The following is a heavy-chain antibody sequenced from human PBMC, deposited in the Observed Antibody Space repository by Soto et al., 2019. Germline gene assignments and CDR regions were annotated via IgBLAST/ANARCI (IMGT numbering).Heavy chain of an antibody. J-gene: IGHJ4*02. Sequence: SETLSLTCAVYGGSFSGYYWSWICQPPGKGKEWIGEINHSGSTNYNPSLKSRVSISVETAKDHFSLKLSSVTAADTAVFFCTRAYIVVPAFFDYWGQGTRVTVSS. CDR2: INHSGST. D-gene: IGHD2-21*02. CDR1: GGSFSGYY. V-gene: IGHV4-34*01. CDR3: TRAYIVVPAFFDY.